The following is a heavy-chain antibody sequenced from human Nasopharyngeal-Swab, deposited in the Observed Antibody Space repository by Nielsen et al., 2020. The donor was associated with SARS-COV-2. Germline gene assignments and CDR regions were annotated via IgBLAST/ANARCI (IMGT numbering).Heavy chain of an antibody. CDR2: IKQDGSEK. CDR1: GFTFSSYW. CDR3: ARDSIALFDY. V-gene: IGHV3-7*01. J-gene: IGHJ4*02. D-gene: IGHD3-3*02. Sequence: GESLKISCAASGFTFSSYWMSWVRPAPGKGLEWVANIKQDGSEKYYVDSVKGRFTISRDNAKNSLYLQMNSLRAEDTAVYYCARDSIALFDYWGQGTLVTVSS.